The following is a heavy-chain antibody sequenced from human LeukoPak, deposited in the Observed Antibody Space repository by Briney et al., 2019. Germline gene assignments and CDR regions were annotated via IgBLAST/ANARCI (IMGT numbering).Heavy chain of an antibody. CDR1: GYILTELS. J-gene: IGHJ4*02. D-gene: IGHD1-26*01. CDR3: AEELRSGTYFY. V-gene: IGHV1-24*01. Sequence: VASLKVSCTVSGYILTELSMHWVRQAPGKGLEWRGGFDPEDDEKIYEQNFLGRITMTEDPSTDTAYMELSSLRSDDTAVYYCAEELRSGTYFYWGQGTLLTVSS. CDR2: FDPEDDEK.